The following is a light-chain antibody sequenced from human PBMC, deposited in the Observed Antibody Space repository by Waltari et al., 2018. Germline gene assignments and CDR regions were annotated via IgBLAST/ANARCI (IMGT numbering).Light chain of an antibody. J-gene: IGLJ3*02. CDR2: VTSDGSH. Sequence: QLVLTQSPSASASLGASVKLTCTLSSGHSSNVVAALQQQPEKGPRYLMKVTSDGSHSQGDEIPDRFSGTSSGAERYLTISNLQSEDEADYYCQSGGHGTWVFGGGTKLTVL. CDR1: SGHSSNV. CDR3: QSGGHGTWV. V-gene: IGLV4-69*01.